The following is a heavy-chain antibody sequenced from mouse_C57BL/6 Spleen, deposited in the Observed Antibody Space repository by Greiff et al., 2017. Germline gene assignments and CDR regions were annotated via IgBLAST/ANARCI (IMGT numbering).Heavy chain of an antibody. CDR3: ASGWDVFAY. J-gene: IGHJ3*01. Sequence: QVQLQQSGPELVKPGASVKLSCKASGYTFTSYDINWVKQRPGQGLEWIGWIYPRDGSTKDKEKVKGKATLALDTSYSTAYLELHRLESEDSAVYFCASGWDVFAYWGQGTLVTVSA. D-gene: IGHD4-1*01. V-gene: IGHV1-85*01. CDR1: GYTFTSYD. CDR2: IYPRDGST.